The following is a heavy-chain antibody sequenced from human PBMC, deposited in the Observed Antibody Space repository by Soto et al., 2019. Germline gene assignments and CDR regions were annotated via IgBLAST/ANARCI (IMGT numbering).Heavy chain of an antibody. V-gene: IGHV5-51*01. CDR1: GYRITIYW. J-gene: IGHJ4*02. Sequence: GESLKISCKASGYRITIYWIAWVRQMPGQGLEWMGIIFPDDSDTRYSPSFQGQVTISVDKSISTAYLQWSSLKASDSAMYYCTRGGVSTRSFDYWGQGTLVTVSS. CDR3: TRGGVSTRSFDY. D-gene: IGHD3-3*01. CDR2: IFPDDSDT.